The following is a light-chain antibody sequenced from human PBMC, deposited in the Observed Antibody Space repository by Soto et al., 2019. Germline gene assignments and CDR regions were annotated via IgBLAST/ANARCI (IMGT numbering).Light chain of an antibody. CDR3: QQSYSTPAWT. CDR1: QTIGNY. J-gene: IGKJ1*01. Sequence: DIQMTQSPASLSAAVGDRVTLTCRSSQTIGNYLNWYQQKPGKAPTVVIYRASTLQSGVPSRFSGSGSGTDFTLTISSLQPEDFATYYCQQSYSTPAWTFGQGTKVDIK. CDR2: RAS. V-gene: IGKV1-39*01.